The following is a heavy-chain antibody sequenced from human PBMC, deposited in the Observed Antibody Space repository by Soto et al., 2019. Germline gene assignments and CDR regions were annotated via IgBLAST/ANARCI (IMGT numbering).Heavy chain of an antibody. CDR2: IVVGSGNT. CDR3: AALEPNYYDPRRFDY. V-gene: IGHV1-58*01. Sequence: SVKVSCKASGFTFTSSAVQWVRQARGQRLEWIGWIVVGSGNTNYAQKFQERVTITRDMSTSTAYMELSSLRSEDTAVYYCAALEPNYYDPRRFDYWGQGTLVTVSS. CDR1: GFTFTSSA. D-gene: IGHD3-22*01. J-gene: IGHJ4*02.